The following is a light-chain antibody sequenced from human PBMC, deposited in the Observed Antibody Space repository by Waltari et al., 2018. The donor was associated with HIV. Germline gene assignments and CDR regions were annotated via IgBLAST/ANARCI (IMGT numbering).Light chain of an antibody. CDR1: KSVSSSY. V-gene: IGKV3-20*01. J-gene: IGKJ2*03. CDR3: QQNAGSPPYS. Sequence: EIVLTQSPGTLYLSPGERATLSCRASKSVSSSYLAWYQQKPGQAPRLLMYGASSRATGIPDRFSGSGSGTDFTLTISRLEPEDFAVYYCQQNAGSPPYSFGQGTKLESK. CDR2: GAS.